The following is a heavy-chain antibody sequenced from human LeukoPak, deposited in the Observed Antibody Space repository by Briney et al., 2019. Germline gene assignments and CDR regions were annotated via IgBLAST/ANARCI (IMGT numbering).Heavy chain of an antibody. D-gene: IGHD3-10*01. Sequence: ASVKVSCKASGYTFTSYYMHWVRQAPGQGLEWMGIINPSGGSTSCAQKFQGRVTMTRDMSTSTVYMELSSLRSEDTAVYYCARVRGSYYFDYWGQGTLVTVSS. CDR1: GYTFTSYY. CDR2: INPSGGST. CDR3: ARVRGSYYFDY. J-gene: IGHJ4*02. V-gene: IGHV1-46*01.